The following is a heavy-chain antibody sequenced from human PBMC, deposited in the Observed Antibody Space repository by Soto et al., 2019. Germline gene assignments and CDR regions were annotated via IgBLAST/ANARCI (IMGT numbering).Heavy chain of an antibody. Sequence: QVQLVQSGPEVKKPGASVKVSCKASGYTFTSHGISWVRQAPGQGLEWMGWISTNNGDIIYAQNCQGRGAMTTHTATTAAYMELRSLRSDDTAVYYCAIEEHPLGDYGLDGWGQGTTVTVSS. CDR1: GYTFTSHG. CDR2: ISTNNGDI. CDR3: AIEEHPLGDYGLDG. J-gene: IGHJ6*02. V-gene: IGHV1-18*01.